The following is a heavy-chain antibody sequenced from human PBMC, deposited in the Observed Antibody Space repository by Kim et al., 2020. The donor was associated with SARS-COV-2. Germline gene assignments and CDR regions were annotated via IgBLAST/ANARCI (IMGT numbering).Heavy chain of an antibody. D-gene: IGHD3-22*01. Sequence: SETLSLTCVVSGASISSSSCWSWVRQPPGKGLEWIGEVDHSGTTSYNVSLKNRVSILVDKSKNQFSLRLTSVSAADTAVYYCARGVSSAWTLTAWFDPW. J-gene: IGHJ5*02. V-gene: IGHV4-4*02. CDR1: GASISSSSC. CDR2: VDHSGTT. CDR3: ARGVSSAWTLTAWFDP.